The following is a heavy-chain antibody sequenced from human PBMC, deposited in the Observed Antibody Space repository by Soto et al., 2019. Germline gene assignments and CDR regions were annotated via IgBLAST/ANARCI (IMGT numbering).Heavy chain of an antibody. CDR3: ARDRIAAAVTGSWFDP. J-gene: IGHJ5*02. V-gene: IGHV4-30-4*01. CDR2: TYYNGSN. D-gene: IGHD6-13*01. CDR1: GGSISSGDYY. Sequence: QVQLQESGPGLVKPSQTLSLTCTVSGGSISSGDYYWSWIRQPPGKGLEWIGYTYYNGSNYYNPSLQSRVTISVDTSKNQFSLKRSSVTAADTAVYYCARDRIAAAVTGSWFDPWGQGTLVTVSS.